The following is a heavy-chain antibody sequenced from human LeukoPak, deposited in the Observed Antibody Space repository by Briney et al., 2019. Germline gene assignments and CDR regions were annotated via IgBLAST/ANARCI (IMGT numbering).Heavy chain of an antibody. V-gene: IGHV3-23*01. D-gene: IGHD2-15*01. Sequence: PGGSLRLSCAASTFTFSDYWMSWVRQAPGKGLEWVSAISNNGGYTYYADSVQGRFTISRDNSKSTLCLQMNSLRAEDTAVYYCAKQLGYCSDGSCYFPYWGQGTLVTVSP. J-gene: IGHJ4*02. CDR3: AKQLGYCSDGSCYFPY. CDR2: ISNNGGYT. CDR1: TFTFSDYW.